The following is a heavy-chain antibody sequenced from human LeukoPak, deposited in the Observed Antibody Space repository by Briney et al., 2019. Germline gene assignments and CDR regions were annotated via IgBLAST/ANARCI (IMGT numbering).Heavy chain of an antibody. D-gene: IGHD3-22*01. CDR1: GGSLSSGGYY. CDR3: ARDQADYYDSSGYFDY. CDR2: IYHSGST. Sequence: SETLSLTCTVSGGSLSSGGYYWSWIRQPPGKGLEWIGYIYHSGSTYYNPSLKSRVTISVDRSKNQFSLKLSSVTAADTAVYYCARDQADYYDSSGYFDYWGQGTLVTVSS. V-gene: IGHV4-30-2*01. J-gene: IGHJ4*02.